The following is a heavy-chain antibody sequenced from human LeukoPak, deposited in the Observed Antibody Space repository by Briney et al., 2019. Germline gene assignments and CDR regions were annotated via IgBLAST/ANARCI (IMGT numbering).Heavy chain of an antibody. J-gene: IGHJ6*03. D-gene: IGHD1-26*01. Sequence: GGSLRLSCAASGFTFSSYGMHWVRQAPGKGLEWAAVIWYDGSNKYYADSVKGRFTISRDNSKNTLYLQMNSLRAEDTAVYYCARDLNSGSYYYMDVWGKGTTVTVFS. CDR1: GFTFSSYG. V-gene: IGHV3-33*01. CDR2: IWYDGSNK. CDR3: ARDLNSGSYYYMDV.